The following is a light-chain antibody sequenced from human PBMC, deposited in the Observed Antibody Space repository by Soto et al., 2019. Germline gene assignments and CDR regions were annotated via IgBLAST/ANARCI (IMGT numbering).Light chain of an antibody. CDR3: QQTYSPPSWT. Sequence: DPVTITCRASQSISTSLNWYQQKLGGAPKLLIYAASSLHRGVPSRFSGSGSGTDFTLTISSLQPEDFAIYFCQQTYSPPSWTFGQGTKVDIK. J-gene: IGKJ1*01. CDR1: QSISTS. V-gene: IGKV1-39*01. CDR2: AAS.